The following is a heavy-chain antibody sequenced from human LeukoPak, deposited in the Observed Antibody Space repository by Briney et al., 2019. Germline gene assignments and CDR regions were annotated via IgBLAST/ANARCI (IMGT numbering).Heavy chain of an antibody. CDR2: INPSGGST. J-gene: IGHJ4*02. D-gene: IGHD5-18*01. CDR1: GYTFTSYY. CDR3: ARAGSKWIQLWPYDY. V-gene: IGHV1-46*01. Sequence: ASVKVSCKASGYTFTSYYMHWVRQAPGQGLEWMGIINPSGGSTSYAQKFQGRVTMTRDTSTSTVYMELSSLRSEDTAVYYCARAGSKWIQLWPYDYWGQGTLVTVSS.